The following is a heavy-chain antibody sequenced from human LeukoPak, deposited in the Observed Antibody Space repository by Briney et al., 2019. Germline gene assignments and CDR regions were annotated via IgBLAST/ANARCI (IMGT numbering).Heavy chain of an antibody. CDR2: IYRSGST. Sequence: SGTLSLTCAVSGGSISSSNWWSWLRQPPGKGLEWIGEIYRSGSTNYNPSLKSRVTISVDKSKNQFSLKLSSVTAADTAVYYCARRVQYGDYAFDIWGQGTMVTVSS. CDR1: GGSISSSNW. J-gene: IGHJ3*02. CDR3: ARRVQYGDYAFDI. V-gene: IGHV4-4*02. D-gene: IGHD4-17*01.